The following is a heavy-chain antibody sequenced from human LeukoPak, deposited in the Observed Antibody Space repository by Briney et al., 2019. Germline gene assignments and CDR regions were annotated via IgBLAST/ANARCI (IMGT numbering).Heavy chain of an antibody. Sequence: GGSLRLSCAASGFTFSSYAMSWVRQAPGKGLEWVSGIRGSGGSTYYADSVKGRFTISRDNSKNRLYLQMNSLRAEDTAVYYCAKRPRGNYLDPFDYWGQGTLVTASS. V-gene: IGHV3-23*01. J-gene: IGHJ4*02. D-gene: IGHD3-10*01. CDR3: AKRPRGNYLDPFDY. CDR1: GFTFSSYA. CDR2: IRGSGGST.